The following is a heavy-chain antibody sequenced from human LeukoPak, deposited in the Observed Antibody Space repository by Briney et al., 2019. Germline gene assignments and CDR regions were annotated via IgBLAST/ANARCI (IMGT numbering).Heavy chain of an antibody. Sequence: SETLSLTCTVSGGSISSGDYYWRWLRQPPGTGLEWVGYIYYSGSTYYNPSLKSRVTISVDTSKNQFSLKLSSVTAADTAVYYCARGHDYGDPPFDYWGQGTLVTVSS. D-gene: IGHD4-17*01. V-gene: IGHV4-30-4*08. CDR3: ARGHDYGDPPFDY. CDR1: GGSISSGDYY. J-gene: IGHJ4*02. CDR2: IYYSGST.